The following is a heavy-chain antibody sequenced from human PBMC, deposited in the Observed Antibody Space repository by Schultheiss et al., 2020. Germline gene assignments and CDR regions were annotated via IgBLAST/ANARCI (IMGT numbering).Heavy chain of an antibody. CDR2: IYYSGST. V-gene: IGHV4-59*08. J-gene: IGHJ4*02. CDR3: ARVPDIL. Sequence: SQTLSLTCTVSGGSISSYYWSWIRQPPGKGLEWIGYIYYSGSTNYNPSLKSRVTISVDTSKNQFSLNLSSVTAADTAVYYCARVPDILWGQGTLVTVSS. CDR1: GGSISSYY.